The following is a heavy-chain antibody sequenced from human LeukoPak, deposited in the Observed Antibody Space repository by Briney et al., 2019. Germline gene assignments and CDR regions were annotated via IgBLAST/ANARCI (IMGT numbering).Heavy chain of an antibody. J-gene: IGHJ3*02. V-gene: IGHV3-66*01. CDR2: IYSGGST. CDR3: ARFQTSYYDSSGCYSSAFDI. D-gene: IGHD3-22*01. CDR1: GFTVSSNY. Sequence: GGSLRLSCAASGFTVSSNYMSWVRQAPGKGLEWVSVIYSGGSTYYADSVKGRFTISRDNSKNTLYLQMNSLRAEDTAVYYCARFQTSYYDSSGCYSSAFDIWGQGTMVTVSS.